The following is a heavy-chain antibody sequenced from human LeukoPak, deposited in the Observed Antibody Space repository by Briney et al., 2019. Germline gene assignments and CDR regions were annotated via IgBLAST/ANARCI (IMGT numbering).Heavy chain of an antibody. V-gene: IGHV1-69*13. D-gene: IGHD5-18*01. CDR1: GGTFSSYA. CDR3: ARGTGGYSYGYEGWMDY. Sequence: GASVKVSCKASGGTFSSYAISWVRQAPGQGLEWMGGIIPIFGTANYAQKFQDRVTITADESTSTAYMELSSLRSEDTAVYYCARGTGGYSYGYEGWMDYWGQGTLVTVSS. J-gene: IGHJ4*02. CDR2: IIPIFGTA.